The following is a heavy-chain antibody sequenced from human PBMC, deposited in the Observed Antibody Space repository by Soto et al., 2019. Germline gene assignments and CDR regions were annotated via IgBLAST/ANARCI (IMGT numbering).Heavy chain of an antibody. CDR3: ARGVGSSPPRY. CDR1: GGSISVYY. CDR2: IYDSGSP. J-gene: IGHJ4*02. V-gene: IGHV4-59*01. D-gene: IGHD1-26*01. Sequence: SETLSLTCTISGGSISVYYWSWIRQPPGQALEWIGYIYDSGSPYYNPSLRSRVIISADTSKNQISRKLTSATAADTAVYYCARGVGSSPPRYWGRGTLVTVSS.